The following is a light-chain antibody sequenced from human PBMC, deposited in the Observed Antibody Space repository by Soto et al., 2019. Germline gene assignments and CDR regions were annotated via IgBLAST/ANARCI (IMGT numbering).Light chain of an antibody. Sequence: QPVLTQPPSASGTPGQRVTISCSGSSSNIGSNYVYWYQQLPGTAPKLLVYRNNQRPSGVPDRFSGSKSGTSASLSISGLRSEDEADYCCAAWDDSLSGRVVFGGGTKVTVL. J-gene: IGLJ2*01. CDR1: SSNIGSNY. CDR3: AAWDDSLSGRVV. CDR2: RNN. V-gene: IGLV1-47*01.